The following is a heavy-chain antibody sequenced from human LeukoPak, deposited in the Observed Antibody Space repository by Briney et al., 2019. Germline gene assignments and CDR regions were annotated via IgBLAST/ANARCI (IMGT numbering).Heavy chain of an antibody. CDR3: AKTSGYHGTTYYFDY. D-gene: IGHD5-12*01. J-gene: IGHJ4*02. V-gene: IGHV3-23*01. CDR1: GFTFSSYA. CDR2: ISGSGGST. Sequence: PGGSLRLSCAASGFTFSSYAMSWVRQAPGKGLEWVSAISGSGGSTYYADSVKGRFTISRDNSKNTLYLQMNSLRAEDTAVYYCAKTSGYHGTTYYFDYWGQGTLVTVSS.